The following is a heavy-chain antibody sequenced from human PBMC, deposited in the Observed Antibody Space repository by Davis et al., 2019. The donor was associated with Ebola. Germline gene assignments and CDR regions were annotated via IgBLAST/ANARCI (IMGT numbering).Heavy chain of an antibody. CDR1: GYSFTSHW. CDR3: ASLRRTITGMDDGFDM. D-gene: IGHD1-20*01. J-gene: IGHJ3*02. Sequence: PGGSLRLSCKGSGYSFTSHWIGWVRQMPGKGLDWMGIIYTGDSDTRYSPSFRGQVTISADKSTRTAYLQWGSLKASDTAMYYCASLRRTITGMDDGFDMWGQGTMVTVSS. CDR2: IYTGDSDT. V-gene: IGHV5-51*01.